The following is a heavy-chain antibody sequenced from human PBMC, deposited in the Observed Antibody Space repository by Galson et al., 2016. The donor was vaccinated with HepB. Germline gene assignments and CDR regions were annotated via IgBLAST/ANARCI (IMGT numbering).Heavy chain of an antibody. CDR1: GDSISSSSYC. J-gene: IGHJ4*02. CDR3: ATHEAYSSSSPAFY. V-gene: IGHV4-39*01. Sequence: SETLSLTCTVAGDSISSSSYCWDWIRQPPGKGLEWIGSIYYSGTTYYNSSLKSRVTISVDMSKNQFSLRLSSVTAADTAVYYCATHEAYSSSSPAFYWGQGTRVTVSS. D-gene: IGHD6-6*01. CDR2: IYYSGTT.